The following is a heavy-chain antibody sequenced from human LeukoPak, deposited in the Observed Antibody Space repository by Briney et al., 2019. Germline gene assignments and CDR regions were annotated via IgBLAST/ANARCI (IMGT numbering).Heavy chain of an antibody. D-gene: IGHD3-9*01. CDR3: AKDHGITYYDILTGYPTY. V-gene: IGHV3-30*18. J-gene: IGHJ4*02. CDR1: EFTFTSSG. CDR2: ISFDGRKK. Sequence: GGSLRLSCADSEFTFTSSGMHWVRQAPGKGLEWMAAISFDGRKKYFADSVKGRFTISRDNSKNTLYLQMNSLRAEDTAVYYCAKDHGITYYDILTGYPTYWGQGTLVTVSS.